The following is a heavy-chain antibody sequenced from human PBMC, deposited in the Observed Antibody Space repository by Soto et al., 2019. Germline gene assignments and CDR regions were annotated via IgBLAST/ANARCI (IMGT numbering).Heavy chain of an antibody. D-gene: IGHD2-21*01. J-gene: IGHJ4*02. CDR3: ARFRRDCYNLDY. CDR2: ISSSTSYM. CDR1: GFTFSSYS. V-gene: IGHV3-21*01. Sequence: EVQLVESGGGLVKPGGSLRLSCAASGFTFSSYSMNWVRQAPGKGLEWVSSISSSTSYMYYADSVKGRFTISGDNARTSLYLQMNSLRAEATAVAYCARFRRDCYNLDYWGQGTLVNVSS.